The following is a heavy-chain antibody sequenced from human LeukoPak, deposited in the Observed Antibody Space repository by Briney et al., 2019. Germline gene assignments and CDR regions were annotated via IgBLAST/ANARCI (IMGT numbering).Heavy chain of an antibody. CDR1: GYTFTDYY. J-gene: IGHJ3*02. CDR3: ARDSPSQLNWANHDAFDI. D-gene: IGHD7-27*01. V-gene: IGHV1-69-2*01. Sequence: ASVKVSCKVSGYTFTDYYMHWVQQAPGKGLEWMGLVDPEDGETIYAEKFQGRVTITADTSTDTAYMELSSLRAEDTAVYYCARDSPSQLNWANHDAFDIWGQGTMVTVSS. CDR2: VDPEDGET.